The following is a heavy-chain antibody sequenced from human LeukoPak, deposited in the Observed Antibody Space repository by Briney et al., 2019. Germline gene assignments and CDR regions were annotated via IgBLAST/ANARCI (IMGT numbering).Heavy chain of an antibody. J-gene: IGHJ4*02. CDR3: ARATVVTYFDY. D-gene: IGHD4-23*01. Sequence: GGSLRLSCAASGFTFSSYSMNWVRQAPGKGLEWVSSISSSSSYIYYADSVKGRFTISRDNSKNTLYLQMNSLRAEDTAVYYCARATVVTYFDYWGQGTLVTVSS. CDR2: ISSSSSYI. CDR1: GFTFSSYS. V-gene: IGHV3-21*01.